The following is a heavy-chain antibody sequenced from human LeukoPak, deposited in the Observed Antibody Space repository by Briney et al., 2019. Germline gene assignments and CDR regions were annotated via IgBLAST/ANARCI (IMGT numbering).Heavy chain of an antibody. CDR2: INTNTGNP. D-gene: IGHD1-1*01. Sequence: ASVKVSCKASGYTFTSYAMNWVRQAPGQGLGWMGWINTNTGNPTYAQGFTGRFVFSLDTSVSTAYLQISSLKAEDTALYYCARVVQEGILEYYYYMDVWGKGTTVTVSS. J-gene: IGHJ6*03. V-gene: IGHV7-4-1*02. CDR3: ARVVQEGILEYYYYMDV. CDR1: GYTFTSYA.